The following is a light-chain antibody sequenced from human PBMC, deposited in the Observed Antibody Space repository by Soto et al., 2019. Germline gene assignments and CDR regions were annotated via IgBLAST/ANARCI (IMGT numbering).Light chain of an antibody. CDR3: PQYNSYSWT. CDR1: QNIGRW. CDR2: HAS. J-gene: IGKJ1*01. V-gene: IGKV1-5*01. Sequence: DIQMTQSPSTLSASIGDRVTISCRASQNIGRWLAWYQQKPGTAPNLLIYHASNLRGGVPSRFSGGGSGTEFTLTISSLQPDDIATYSRPQYNSYSWTFGQGTKVEIK.